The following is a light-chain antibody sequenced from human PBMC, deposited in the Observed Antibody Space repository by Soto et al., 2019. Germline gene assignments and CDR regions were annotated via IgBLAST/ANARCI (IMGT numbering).Light chain of an antibody. J-gene: IGKJ2*01. Sequence: IVMTQSPATLSVSPGDRVTLSCRASQSVSSDLAWYQQRPGQAPRLLIYGASTRATGIPARFSGTGSGTEFTLTISSLQSEDFPIYYCQQYNNWPPYTFGQGTKLEIK. V-gene: IGKV3-15*01. CDR1: QSVSSD. CDR2: GAS. CDR3: QQYNNWPPYT.